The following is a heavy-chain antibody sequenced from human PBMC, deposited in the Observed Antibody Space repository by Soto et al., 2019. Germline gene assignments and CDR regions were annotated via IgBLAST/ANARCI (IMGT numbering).Heavy chain of an antibody. CDR2: ISTNSGNT. J-gene: IGHJ4*02. D-gene: IGHD2-8*01. V-gene: IGHV1-18*01. Sequence: ASVKVSCKTSGYTFSSYSINWVRQAPGQGLEWMAWISTNSGNTHYAERVQGRVTVTLDKSARTAFMEMWGLTSDDTAVYFCERDNGYYDFWGQGTLVTVSS. CDR1: GYTFSSYS. CDR3: ERDNGYYDF.